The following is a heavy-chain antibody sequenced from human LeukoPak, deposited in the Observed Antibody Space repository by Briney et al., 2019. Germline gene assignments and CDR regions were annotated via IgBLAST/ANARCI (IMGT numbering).Heavy chain of an antibody. J-gene: IGHJ4*02. CDR1: GFTFNNYW. CDR3: ARGLDTAYDY. CDR2: IKQEGSEK. D-gene: IGHD5-18*01. Sequence: GGSLRLSCAASGFTFNNYWMSWVRQAPGKGLEWVANIKQEGSEKYYVDSVKGRFTISRDNAKNSLSLQMNSLRVEDTAVYYCARGLDTAYDYWGQGTLVTVSS. V-gene: IGHV3-7*03.